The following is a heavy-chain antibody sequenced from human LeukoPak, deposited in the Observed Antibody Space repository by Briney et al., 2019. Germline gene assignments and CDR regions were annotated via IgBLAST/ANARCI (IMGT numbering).Heavy chain of an antibody. CDR2: IYYTGSS. V-gene: IGHV4-59*01. D-gene: IGHD3-10*01. CDR1: GGSISTYY. Sequence: SVTLSLTCTVSGGSISTYYWSWIRQPPGKRLEWIGYIYYTGSSNYNPSLESRVSMAVATSKNQFSLKLSSVTAADTAVYFCARSGGSGSPLDYWGQGTLVTVSS. J-gene: IGHJ4*02. CDR3: ARSGGSGSPLDY.